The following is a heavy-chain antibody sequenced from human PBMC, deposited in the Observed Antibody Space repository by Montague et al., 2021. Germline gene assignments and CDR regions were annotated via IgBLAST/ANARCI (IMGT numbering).Heavy chain of an antibody. V-gene: IGHV4-39*01. CDR3: ARHRSRHHSMAFVASDHYFYMDV. CDR1: GDSISSKGNF. CDR2: LDYSGTT. D-gene: IGHD2/OR15-2a*01. Sequence: SETLSLTCSVSGDSISSKGNFWEWIRQPPGKGLEWIGVLDYSGTTYYSPSLRSRVTISVDTSKSQFSLKVTAVTAADTAVYYCARHRSRHHSMAFVASDHYFYMDVWGTGTTAAVSS. J-gene: IGHJ6*03.